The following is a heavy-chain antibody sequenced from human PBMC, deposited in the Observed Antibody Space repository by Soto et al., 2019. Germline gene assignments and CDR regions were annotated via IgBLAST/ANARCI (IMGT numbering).Heavy chain of an antibody. J-gene: IGHJ4*02. Sequence: PSETLSLTCTVSGGSISSYYWSWIRQPPGKGLEWIGYIYYSGSTNYNPSLKSRVTISVDTSKNQFSLKLSSVTAADTAVYYCASSIAAAGHYWGQGTLVTVSS. CDR2: IYYSGST. D-gene: IGHD6-13*01. V-gene: IGHV4-59*08. CDR3: ASSIAAAGHY. CDR1: GGSISSYY.